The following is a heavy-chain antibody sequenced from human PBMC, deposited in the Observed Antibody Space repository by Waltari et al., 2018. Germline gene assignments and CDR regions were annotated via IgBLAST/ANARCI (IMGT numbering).Heavy chain of an antibody. V-gene: IGHV3-48*04. J-gene: IGHJ4*02. CDR3: ATINRGSYYFDY. CDR1: GFTFSTYT. D-gene: IGHD1-26*01. Sequence: EVKLVESGGGLVQPGGSLRLSCAASGFTFSTYTMNWFRQAPGKGLEWVSYISSSSGTIYYADPVKGRFTISRDNAKNSLYLQMNSLRAEDTAVYYCATINRGSYYFDYWGQGTLVTVSS. CDR2: ISSSSGTI.